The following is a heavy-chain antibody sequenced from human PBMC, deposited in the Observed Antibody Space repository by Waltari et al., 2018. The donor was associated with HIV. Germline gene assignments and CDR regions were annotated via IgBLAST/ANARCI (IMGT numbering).Heavy chain of an antibody. J-gene: IGHJ4*02. CDR1: GFTFDDFA. D-gene: IGHD3-3*01. CDR3: AKDGRFWSTYFYDFDS. CDR2: ISWNGGTI. Sequence: EVHLVESGGGLVKPGRSLRLSCAASGFTFDDFALPWVRQAPGKGLEWVSGISWNGGTIAYADSVRGRFTISRDNAKNSLYLQMNSLRPEDTALYYCAKDGRFWSTYFYDFDSWGQGTRVTVSS. V-gene: IGHV3-9*01.